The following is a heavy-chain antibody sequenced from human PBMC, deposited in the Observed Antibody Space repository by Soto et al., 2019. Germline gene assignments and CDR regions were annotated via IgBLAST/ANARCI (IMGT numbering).Heavy chain of an antibody. J-gene: IGHJ5*02. Sequence: GGSLRLSCAASGFTFSDHYMDWVRQAPGKGLEWVGRTRNKANSYTTEYAASVKGRFTISRDDSKNSLYLQMNSLKTEDTAVYYCASGPHGAWNHWGQGTLVTVSS. D-gene: IGHD3-10*01. CDR1: GFTFSDHY. CDR2: TRNKANSYTT. CDR3: ASGPHGAWNH. V-gene: IGHV3-72*01.